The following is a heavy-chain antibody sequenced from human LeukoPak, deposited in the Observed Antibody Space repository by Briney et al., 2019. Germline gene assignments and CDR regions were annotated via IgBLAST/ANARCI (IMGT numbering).Heavy chain of an antibody. J-gene: IGHJ4*02. V-gene: IGHV4-34*01. CDR2: INHSGST. Sequence: SETLSLTCAVYGGSFSGFYWSWIRQPPGKGLEWIGEINHSGSTNYNPSLKSRVTISVDTSKNQFSLKLSFVTAADTAVYYCARDHDSKYYFDYWGQGTLVTVSS. CDR1: GGSFSGFY. D-gene: IGHD2-15*01. CDR3: ARDHDSKYYFDY.